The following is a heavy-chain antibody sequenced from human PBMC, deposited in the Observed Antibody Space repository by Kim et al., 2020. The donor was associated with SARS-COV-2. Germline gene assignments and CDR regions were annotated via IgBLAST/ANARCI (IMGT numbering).Heavy chain of an antibody. CDR1: GFTFGDYA. CDR2: IRSKAYGGTT. D-gene: IGHD3-16*01. CDR3: TRDHYRGDYYYYYGMDV. V-gene: IGHV3-49*03. Sequence: GGSLRLSCTASGFTFGDYAMSWFRQAPGKGLEWVGFIRSKAYGGTTEYAASVKGRFTISRDDSKSIAYLQMNSLKTEDTAVYYCTRDHYRGDYYYYYGMDVWGQGTTVTVSS. J-gene: IGHJ6*02.